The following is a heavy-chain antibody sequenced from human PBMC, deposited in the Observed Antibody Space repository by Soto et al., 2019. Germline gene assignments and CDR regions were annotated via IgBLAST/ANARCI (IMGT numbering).Heavy chain of an antibody. CDR1: GGTFSSYA. J-gene: IGHJ5*02. Sequence: RASVKVSCKASGGTFSSYAISWVRQAPGQGLEWMGGIIPIFGTANYAQKFQGRVTITADESTSTAYMELSSLRSEDTAVYYCARDHYDSSGYYPNWFDPWGQGTLVTVYS. D-gene: IGHD3-22*01. CDR2: IIPIFGTA. CDR3: ARDHYDSSGYYPNWFDP. V-gene: IGHV1-69*13.